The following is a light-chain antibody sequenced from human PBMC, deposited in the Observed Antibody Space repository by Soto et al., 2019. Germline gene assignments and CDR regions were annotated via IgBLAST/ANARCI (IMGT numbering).Light chain of an antibody. CDR2: DAY. CDR3: QQYNNWPQT. Sequence: EIVMTQSPATLSVSPGERATLSCRASQSVSTNLAWYQQKPAQAPRLLIYDAYTRATGIPARFSGSGSGTEFTLTISSLQSEDFAIYYCQQYNNWPQTFGQGTKLEIK. CDR1: QSVSTN. J-gene: IGKJ2*01. V-gene: IGKV3D-15*01.